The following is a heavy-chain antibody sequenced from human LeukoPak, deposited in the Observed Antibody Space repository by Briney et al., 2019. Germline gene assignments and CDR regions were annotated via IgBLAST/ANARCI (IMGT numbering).Heavy chain of an antibody. V-gene: IGHV3-23*01. CDR3: AKEEWLGKMNYFDY. D-gene: IGHD3-3*01. CDR1: GFTFSNYA. J-gene: IGHJ4*02. CDR2: ILGSGGGGST. Sequence: PGGSLRLSCAASGFTFSNYAMSWVRQAPGKGLEWVSTILGSGGGGSTYYADSVKGRFTISRDNSKNTLFLQMNSLRDEDTAVYYCAKEEWLGKMNYFDYWGQGTLVTVSS.